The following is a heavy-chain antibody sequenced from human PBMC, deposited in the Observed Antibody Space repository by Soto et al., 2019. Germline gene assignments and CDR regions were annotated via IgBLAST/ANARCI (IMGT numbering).Heavy chain of an antibody. CDR2: ITGSGGAT. CDR3: AKDLHWNYYGESFGYGLDV. V-gene: IGHV3-23*01. J-gene: IGHJ6*02. D-gene: IGHD1-7*01. Sequence: PGGSLRLSCAASGFTFSSHAMIWVRQAPGKGLECVSSITGSGGATYYADSVKGRFTISRDNSKNTLSLQMSSLRVEDTAVYYCAKDLHWNYYGESFGYGLDVWAQGTTVTVSS. CDR1: GFTFSSHA.